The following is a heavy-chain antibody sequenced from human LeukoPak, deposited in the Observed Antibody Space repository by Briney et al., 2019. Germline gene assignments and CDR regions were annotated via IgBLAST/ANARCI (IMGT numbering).Heavy chain of an antibody. CDR1: GGSVSSGSYY. V-gene: IGHV4-61*01. J-gene: IGHJ6*02. Sequence: PSETLSLTCTVSGGSVSSGSYYWSWIRQPPGKGLEWIGYIYYGGSTNYNPFLKSRITISVDTSKNQFSLKLSSVTAADTAVYYCARKGAPLYGMDVWGPGTTVTVSS. CDR3: ARKGAPLYGMDV. CDR2: IYYGGST.